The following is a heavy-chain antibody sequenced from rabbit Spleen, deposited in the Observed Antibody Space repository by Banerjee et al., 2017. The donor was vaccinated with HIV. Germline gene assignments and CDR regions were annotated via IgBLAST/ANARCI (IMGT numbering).Heavy chain of an antibody. J-gene: IGHJ4*01. CDR2: IYTGGSGST. CDR1: GFSFSSRYC. V-gene: IGHV1S45*01. D-gene: IGHD2-1*01. CDR3: ARGSATMTMVITGYYLSL. Sequence: QEQLVESGGGLVQPEGSLTLTCTASGFSFSSRYCVCWVRQAPGKGLEWIACIYTGGSGSTAYASWAKGRFTVSKTSSTTVTLQLNSLTAADTATYFCARGSATMTMVITGYYLSLWGPGTLVTVS.